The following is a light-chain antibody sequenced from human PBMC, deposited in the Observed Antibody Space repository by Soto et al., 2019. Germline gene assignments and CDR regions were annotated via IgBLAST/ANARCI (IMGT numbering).Light chain of an antibody. CDR3: QQYHNSPLT. CDR1: QTVSDF. J-gene: IGKJ1*01. CDR2: GAS. V-gene: IGKV3-20*01. Sequence: ESVLTQSPATLSLSPGERATLSCRASQTVSDFVAWYQQKPGQAPRLLIYGASSRATGIPDRFSGSGSGTDFTLTISRLEPEDFAVYYCQQYHNSPLTFGQGTKV.